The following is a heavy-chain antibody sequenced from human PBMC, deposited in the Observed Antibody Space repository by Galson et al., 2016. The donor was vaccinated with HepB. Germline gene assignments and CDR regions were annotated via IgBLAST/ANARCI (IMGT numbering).Heavy chain of an antibody. CDR2: ISPYNGNT. V-gene: IGHV1-18*01. Sequence: SVKVSCKASGYTFTNYGITWVRQAPGQGLEWMGWISPYNGNTNYAQKLQGRVTMTTDTSTNTAYMELRSLRSDDTAVYYCARDRSSRRELPRGFDYWGQGTLVTVSS. J-gene: IGHJ4*02. CDR3: ARDRSSRRELPRGFDY. CDR1: GYTFTNYG. D-gene: IGHD1-26*01.